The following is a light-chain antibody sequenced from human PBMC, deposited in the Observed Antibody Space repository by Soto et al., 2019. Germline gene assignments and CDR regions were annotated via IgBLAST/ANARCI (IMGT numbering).Light chain of an antibody. CDR2: AAS. J-gene: IGKJ1*01. V-gene: IGKV1-9*01. Sequence: IPLTQSPSSLSASVGDRVTITCRASQGISSYLAWYQQKPGKAPKLLIYAASTLQSGVPSRFSGSGSVTDFTLTISSLQPEDFATYYCQQLNTYPWTFGQGTKVEIK. CDR1: QGISSY. CDR3: QQLNTYPWT.